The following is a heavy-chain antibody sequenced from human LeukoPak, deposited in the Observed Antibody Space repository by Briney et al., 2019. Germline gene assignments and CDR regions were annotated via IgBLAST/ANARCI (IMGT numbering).Heavy chain of an antibody. J-gene: IGHJ6*04. D-gene: IGHD2-2*01. CDR2: IIPIFGTA. Sequence: SVKVSCKASGGTFSSFAISWVRQAPGQGLEWMGGIIPIFGTANYAQKFQGRVTITADESTSTAYMELSSLRSEDTAVYYCARVDCSSTSCYDYYYYGMDVWGKGTTVTVSS. CDR1: GGTFSSFA. CDR3: ARVDCSSTSCYDYYYYGMDV. V-gene: IGHV1-69*01.